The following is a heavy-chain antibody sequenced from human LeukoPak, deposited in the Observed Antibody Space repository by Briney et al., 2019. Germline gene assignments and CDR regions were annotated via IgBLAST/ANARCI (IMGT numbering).Heavy chain of an antibody. CDR2: ISYDGSNK. Sequence: PGRSLRLSCAASGFTFSSYGMHWVRQAPGKGLEWVAVISYDGSNKYYAGSVKGRFTISRDNSKNTLYLQMNSLRAEDTAVYYCAKVEAYYGFWSGSFYYYYGMDVWGQGTTVTVSS. D-gene: IGHD3-3*01. CDR3: AKVEAYYGFWSGSFYYYYGMDV. V-gene: IGHV3-30*18. CDR1: GFTFSSYG. J-gene: IGHJ6*02.